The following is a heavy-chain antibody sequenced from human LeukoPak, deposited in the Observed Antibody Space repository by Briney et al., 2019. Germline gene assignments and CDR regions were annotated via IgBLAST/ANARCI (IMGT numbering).Heavy chain of an antibody. CDR2: ISGSGGST. Sequence: GGSLRLSCAAAGFTFSSYAMSWVRQAPGKGLEWVSAISGSGGSTYYADSVKGRFTISRDNSKNTLYLQMNSLRAEDTAVYYCAKDSYYDSRCYYSAEYFQHWGQGTLVTVSS. CDR1: GFTFSSYA. D-gene: IGHD3-22*01. CDR3: AKDSYYDSRCYYSAEYFQH. V-gene: IGHV3-23*01. J-gene: IGHJ1*01.